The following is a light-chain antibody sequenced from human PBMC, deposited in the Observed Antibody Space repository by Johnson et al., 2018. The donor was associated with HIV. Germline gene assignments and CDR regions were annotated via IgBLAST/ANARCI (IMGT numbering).Light chain of an antibody. V-gene: IGLV1-51*02. Sequence: QSVLTQPPSVSAAPGQKVTISCSGGSSNIGNNYVSWYQQLPGTAPKLLIYENDKRPSGIPDRFSGSKSGTSASLGITGLQTGDEADYYCGTWDISLSARVFGTGTKVTVL. CDR2: END. CDR3: GTWDISLSARV. CDR1: SSNIGNNY. J-gene: IGLJ1*01.